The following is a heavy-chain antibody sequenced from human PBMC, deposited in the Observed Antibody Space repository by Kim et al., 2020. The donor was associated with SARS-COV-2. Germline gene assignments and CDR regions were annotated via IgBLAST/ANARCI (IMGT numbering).Heavy chain of an antibody. Sequence: SETLSLTCAVYGGSFSGYYWSWIRQPPGKGLEWIGEINHSGSTNYNPSLKSRVTISVDTSKNQFSLKLSSVTAADTAVYYCARGMRQGPVAGLNPWGQGTLVTVSS. D-gene: IGHD6-19*01. J-gene: IGHJ5*02. CDR1: GGSFSGYY. CDR3: ARGMRQGPVAGLNP. V-gene: IGHV4-34*01. CDR2: INHSGST.